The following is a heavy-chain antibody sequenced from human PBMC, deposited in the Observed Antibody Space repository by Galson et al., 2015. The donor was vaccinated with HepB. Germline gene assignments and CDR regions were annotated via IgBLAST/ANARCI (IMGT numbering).Heavy chain of an antibody. CDR1: GFTFSSYS. J-gene: IGHJ4*02. D-gene: IGHD2-2*01. CDR2: ISSSSSTI. V-gene: IGHV3-48*02. CDR3: ARRERLGYCSSTSCLSFFRILDY. Sequence: SLRLSCAASGFTFSSYSMNWVRQAPGKGLEWVSYISSSSSTIYHADSVKGRSTISRDNAKNSLYLQMNSLRDEDTAVYYCARRERLGYCSSTSCLSFFRILDYWGQGTLVTVSS.